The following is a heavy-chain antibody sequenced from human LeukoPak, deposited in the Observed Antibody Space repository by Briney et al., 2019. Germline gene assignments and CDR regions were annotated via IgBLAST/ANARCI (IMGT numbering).Heavy chain of an antibody. V-gene: IGHV3-64D*06. CDR3: VKGDCSGGSCYRYYGMDV. CDR2: ISGYGGST. Sequence: QPGGSLRLSCAASGFTFSSYAMTWVRQAPGKGLEYVSAISGYGGSTYYADSVKGRFTISRDNSKNTLYLQMSSLRAEDTAVYYCVKGDCSGGSCYRYYGMDVWGQGTTVTVSS. D-gene: IGHD2-15*01. J-gene: IGHJ6*02. CDR1: GFTFSSYA.